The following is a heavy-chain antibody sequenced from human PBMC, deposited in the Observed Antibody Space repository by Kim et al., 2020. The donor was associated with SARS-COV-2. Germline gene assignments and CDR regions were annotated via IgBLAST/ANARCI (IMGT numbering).Heavy chain of an antibody. CDR3: AREARRRQRDKESPDAFDV. J-gene: IGHJ3*01. CDR2: ISITSTYT. Sequence: GGSLRLSCAASGFNFSSYSMNWVRQAPGKGLEWVSGISITSTYTNYADSVKGRFTISRDNARDSLYLHMSSLRADDTAVYYCAREARRRQRDKESPDAFDVWGQGTLLTVSS. V-gene: IGHV3-21*01. CDR1: GFNFSSYS.